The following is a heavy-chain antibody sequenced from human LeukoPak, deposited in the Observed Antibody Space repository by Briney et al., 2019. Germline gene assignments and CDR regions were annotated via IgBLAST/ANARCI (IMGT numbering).Heavy chain of an antibody. J-gene: IGHJ6*03. D-gene: IGHD3-3*01. CDR1: GGSISSYY. CDR2: IYTSGST. CDR3: ARDASYYDFWSGSYYYYYYMDV. Sequence: SETLSLTCTVSGGSISSYYWSWIRQPAGKGLEWIGRIYTSGSTNYNPSLKSRVTMSVDTSKNQFSLKLSSVTAADTAVYYCARDASYYDFWSGSYYYYYYMDVWGKGTTVTVSS. V-gene: IGHV4-4*07.